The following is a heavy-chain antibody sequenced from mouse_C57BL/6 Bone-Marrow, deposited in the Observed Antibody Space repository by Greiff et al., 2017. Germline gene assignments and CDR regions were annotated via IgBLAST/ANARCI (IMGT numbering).Heavy chain of an antibody. J-gene: IGHJ2*01. Sequence: VQLQQSGPELVKPGASVKISCKASGYAFSSSWMNWVKQRPGKGLEWIGRIYPGDGDTNYNGKFKGKATLTADKSSSTAYMQLSSLTSEDSAVYFCARGRLLRSYYFDYWGQGTTLTVSS. D-gene: IGHD1-1*01. CDR1: GYAFSSSW. CDR2: IYPGDGDT. V-gene: IGHV1-82*01. CDR3: ARGRLLRSYYFDY.